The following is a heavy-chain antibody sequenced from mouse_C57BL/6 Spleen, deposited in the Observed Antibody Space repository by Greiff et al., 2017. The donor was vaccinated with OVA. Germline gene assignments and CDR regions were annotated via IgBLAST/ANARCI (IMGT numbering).Heavy chain of an antibody. V-gene: IGHV2-5*01. CDR1: GFSLTSYG. Sequence: VQLQQSGPGLVQPSQSLSITCTVSGFSLTSYGVHWVRQSPGKGLEWLGVIWRGGSTDYNAAFMSRLSITKDNSKSQVFFKMNSLQADDTAIYYCAKNRDYDGVTYAMDYWGQGTSVTVSS. CDR2: IWRGGST. CDR3: AKNRDYDGVTYAMDY. J-gene: IGHJ4*01. D-gene: IGHD2-4*01.